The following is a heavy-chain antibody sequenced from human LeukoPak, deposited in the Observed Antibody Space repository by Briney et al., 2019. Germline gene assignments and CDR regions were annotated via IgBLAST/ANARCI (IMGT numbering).Heavy chain of an antibody. V-gene: IGHV1-18*04. CDR1: GYTFTPYY. CDR2: ISAYNGNT. J-gene: IGHJ4*02. D-gene: IGHD2-15*01. Sequence: ASVKVSCKASGYTFTPYYMHWVRQAPGQGLEWMGWISAYNGNTNYAQKLQGRVTMTTDTSTSTAYMELRSLRSDDTAVYYCARGRGYCSGGSCYGDYWGQGTLVTVSS. CDR3: ARGRGYCSGGSCYGDY.